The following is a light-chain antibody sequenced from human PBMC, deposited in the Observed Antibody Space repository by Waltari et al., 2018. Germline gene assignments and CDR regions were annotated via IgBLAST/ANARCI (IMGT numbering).Light chain of an antibody. CDR2: DVN. J-gene: IGLJ3*02. Sequence: QSALTQPRSVSGSPGQSVTISCTGTSSDVGGFHYVSWYQQHPGRAPQLMIYDVNKRPSGVPDRFSGSKSGNTASLTISGLQAEDEADYYCCSYAGSYTWVFGGGTKLTVL. CDR1: SSDVGGFHY. CDR3: CSYAGSYTWV. V-gene: IGLV2-11*01.